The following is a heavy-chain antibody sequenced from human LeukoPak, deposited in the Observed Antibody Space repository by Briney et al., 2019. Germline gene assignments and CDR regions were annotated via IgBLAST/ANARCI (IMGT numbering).Heavy chain of an antibody. V-gene: IGHV3-74*01. D-gene: IGHD6-13*01. CDR3: ASASSHRIAAGGDY. Sequence: GGSLRLSCAASGFTFSNYWMHWVRQAPGKGQVWVSRINSDGSSRNYADSVKGRFTISRDNAKNTLYLQMNSLRAEDTDVYYCASASSHRIAAGGDYWGQGTLVTVSS. CDR2: INSDGSSR. CDR1: GFTFSNYW. J-gene: IGHJ4*02.